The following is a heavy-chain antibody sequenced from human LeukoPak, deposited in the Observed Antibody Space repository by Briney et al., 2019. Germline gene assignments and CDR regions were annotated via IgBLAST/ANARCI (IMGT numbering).Heavy chain of an antibody. CDR2: TSWNSGSI. CDR1: GFTFDDYA. D-gene: IGHD7-27*01. Sequence: EAGGSLRLSCAASGFTFDDYAMHWVRQAPGKGLEWVSGTSWNSGSIGYADSVKGRFTISRDNAKNSLYLQMNSLRAEDTALYYCAASGEGPPDYWGQGTLVTVSS. J-gene: IGHJ4*02. V-gene: IGHV3-9*01. CDR3: AASGEGPPDY.